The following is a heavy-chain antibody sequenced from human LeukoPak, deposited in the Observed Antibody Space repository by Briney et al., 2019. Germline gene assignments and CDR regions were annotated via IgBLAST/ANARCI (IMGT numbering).Heavy chain of an antibody. CDR2: IYYSGST. CDR1: GGSISSGGYS. CDR3: AREHCSGGSCYSIYYYYYMDV. J-gene: IGHJ6*03. Sequence: PSETLSLTCAVSGGSISSGGYSWSWIRQPPGKGLEWIGYIYYSGSTYYNPSLKSRVTISVDTSKNQFSLKLSSVTAADTAVYHCAREHCSGGSCYSIYYYYYMDVWGKGTTVTVSS. V-gene: IGHV4-30-4*07. D-gene: IGHD2-15*01.